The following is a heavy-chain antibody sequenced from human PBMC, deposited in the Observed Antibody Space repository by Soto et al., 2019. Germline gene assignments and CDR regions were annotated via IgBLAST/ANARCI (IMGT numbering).Heavy chain of an antibody. CDR1: GYTFSDYY. Sequence: GASVNVSCKASGYTFSDYYIHWVRQAPGQGLEWMGWINPNIGGTKYAPKFQGGVTMTRDTSITTAYIELSRLRSGDTAVYYCAREPATAKPEGGEFWGQGNLVTVSS. V-gene: IGHV1-2*02. CDR3: AREPATAKPEGGEF. D-gene: IGHD3-16*01. CDR2: INPNIGGT. J-gene: IGHJ4*02.